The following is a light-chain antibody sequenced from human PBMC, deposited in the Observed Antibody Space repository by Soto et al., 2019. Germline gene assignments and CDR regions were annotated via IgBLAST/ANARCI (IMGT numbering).Light chain of an antibody. J-gene: IGLJ1*01. CDR3: CSYVGSYTFV. CDR1: SSYVGGYNY. CDR2: NFN. Sequence: QSVLTQPRSVSGSPGQSVTISCTGTSSYVGGYNYVSWYQQHPGKAPQLLIFNFNRRPSGVPDRFSGSTSGNTPSLTISGLQAEDEADYYCCSYVGSYTFVFGTGTKVTVL. V-gene: IGLV2-11*01.